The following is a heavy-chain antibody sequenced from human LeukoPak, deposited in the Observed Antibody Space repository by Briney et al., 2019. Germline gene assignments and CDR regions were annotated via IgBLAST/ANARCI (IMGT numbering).Heavy chain of an antibody. D-gene: IGHD3-10*01. CDR2: ISGSGGST. CDR1: GFTFSSYT. CDR3: AKASYFHGSGSYFPFDY. V-gene: IGHV3-23*01. Sequence: PGGSLRLSCAASGFTFSSYTMSWVRQALGKGLEWVSAISGSGGSTYYTDSVKGRFTISRDNSKNTLYLQMNSLRAEDTAVYYCAKASYFHGSGSYFPFDYWGQGTLVTVSS. J-gene: IGHJ4*02.